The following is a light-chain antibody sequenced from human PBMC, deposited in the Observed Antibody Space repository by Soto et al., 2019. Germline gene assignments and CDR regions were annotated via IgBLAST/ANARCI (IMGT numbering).Light chain of an antibody. CDR1: QSISSW. V-gene: IGKV1-5*01. Sequence: DIQMTQSPSSLSASVGDRVTITCRASQSISSWLAWYQQKPGKAPKLLMYDASSLEGGVPSRFSGSGSGTEFTLTISSLQPDDFATFYCQQYDTFPRTFGQGTKVDIK. CDR2: DAS. J-gene: IGKJ1*01. CDR3: QQYDTFPRT.